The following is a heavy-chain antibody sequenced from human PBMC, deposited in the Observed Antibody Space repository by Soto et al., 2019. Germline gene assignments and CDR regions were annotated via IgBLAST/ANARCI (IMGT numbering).Heavy chain of an antibody. CDR3: AKDLAIFGVVMDAFDI. D-gene: IGHD3-3*01. CDR1: GFTFSSYA. V-gene: IGHV3-23*01. Sequence: PVGSLRLSCAASGFTFSSYAMSWVRQAPGKGLEWVSAISGSGGSTYYADSVKGRFTISRDNSKNTLYLQMNSLRAEDTAVYYCAKDLAIFGVVMDAFDIWGQGTMVTVSS. J-gene: IGHJ3*02. CDR2: ISGSGGST.